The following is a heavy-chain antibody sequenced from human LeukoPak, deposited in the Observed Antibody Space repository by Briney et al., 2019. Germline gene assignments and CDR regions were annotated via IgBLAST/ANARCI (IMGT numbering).Heavy chain of an antibody. CDR2: IYYSGST. D-gene: IGHD6-13*01. CDR3: ARGNPQQLVLGYYYYYGMDV. Sequence: PSQTLSLTCTVAGGSISSYYWSCIRQPPGKGPEWIGYIYYSGSTNYNPSLKSRVTISVDTSKNQFSLKLSSVTAADTAVYYCARGNPQQLVLGYYYYYGMDVWGQGTTVTVSS. V-gene: IGHV4-59*01. CDR1: GGSISSYY. J-gene: IGHJ6*02.